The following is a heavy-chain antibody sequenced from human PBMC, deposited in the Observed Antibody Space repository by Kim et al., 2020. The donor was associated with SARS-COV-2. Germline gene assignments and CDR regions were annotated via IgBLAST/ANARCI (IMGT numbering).Heavy chain of an antibody. CDR3: ARALGMEPHAFDI. CDR2: IIPIFGTA. D-gene: IGHD6-13*01. CDR1: GGTFSSYA. Sequence: SVKVSCKASGGTFSSYAISWVRQAPGQGLEWMGGIIPIFGTANYAQKFQGRVTITADESTSTAYMELSSLRSEDTAVYYCARALGMEPHAFDIWGQGTMVTVSS. V-gene: IGHV1-69*13. J-gene: IGHJ3*02.